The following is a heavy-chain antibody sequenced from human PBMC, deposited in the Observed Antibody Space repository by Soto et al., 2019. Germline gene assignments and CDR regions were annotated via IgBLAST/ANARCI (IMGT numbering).Heavy chain of an antibody. CDR2: IYYSGST. V-gene: IGHV4-31*03. J-gene: IGHJ6*02. Sequence: SETLSLTCTVSGGSISSGGYYWSWIRQHPEKGLEWIGYIYYSGSTYYNPSLKSRVTISVDTSKNQFSLKLSSMTAADTAVYYGARGGRRSPGMDVWGQGTTVTVSS. CDR3: ARGGRRSPGMDV. CDR1: GGSISSGGYY.